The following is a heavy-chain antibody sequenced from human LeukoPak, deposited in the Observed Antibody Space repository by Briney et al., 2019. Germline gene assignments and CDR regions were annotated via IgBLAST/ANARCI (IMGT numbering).Heavy chain of an antibody. CDR2: TYYRSKWYN. CDR3: ARDGGSSTSCPGGFDY. CDR1: GDSVSSNSAT. V-gene: IGHV6-1*01. Sequence: SQTLSLTCAISGDSVSSNSATWNWIRQSPSRGLEWLGRTYYRSKWYNDYAVSVKSRITINPDTSKNQFSLQLNSVTPEDTAVYYCARDGGSSTSCPGGFDYWGQGTLVTVSS. J-gene: IGHJ4*02. D-gene: IGHD2-2*01.